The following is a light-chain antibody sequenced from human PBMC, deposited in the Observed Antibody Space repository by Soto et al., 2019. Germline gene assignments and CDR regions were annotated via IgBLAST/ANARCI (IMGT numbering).Light chain of an antibody. CDR1: SGHSSYI. V-gene: IGLV4-60*02. J-gene: IGLJ3*02. CDR3: ETWDSNTRV. CDR2: LEGSGSY. Sequence: QYVLTQSSSASASLGSSVKLTCTLSSGHSSYIIAWHQQQPGKAPRYLMKLEGSGSYNKGSGVPDRFSGSSSGADRYLTISNLQFEDEDDYYCETWDSNTRVFGGGTQLTVL.